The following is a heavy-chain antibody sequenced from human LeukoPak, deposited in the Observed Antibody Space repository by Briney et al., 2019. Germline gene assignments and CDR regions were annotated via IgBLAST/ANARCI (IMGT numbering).Heavy chain of an antibody. V-gene: IGHV1-8*01. CDR1: GYTFTSYD. D-gene: IGHD5-18*01. Sequence: ASVKVSCKASGYTFTSYDINWVRQATGQGLEWMGWMNPNSGNTGYAQKFQGRVTMTRNTSISTAYMELSSLRSEDTAVYYCARVRTVDTAMASNYYYYGMDVWGQGTTVTVSS. CDR3: ARVRTVDTAMASNYYYYGMDV. J-gene: IGHJ6*02. CDR2: MNPNSGNT.